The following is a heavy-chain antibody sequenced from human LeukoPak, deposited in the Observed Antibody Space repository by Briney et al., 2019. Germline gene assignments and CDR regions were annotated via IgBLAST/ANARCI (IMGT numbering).Heavy chain of an antibody. J-gene: IGHJ4*02. Sequence: GGSLRLSCAASGFTFNTFWMSWVRQAPGKGLEWVASIKQDGSEKHYVDSVKGRFTIARDSAMNSLYLQMNSLRGEDTAVYYCARGHYYFDYWGQGTLVTVSS. CDR2: IKQDGSEK. V-gene: IGHV3-7*01. CDR1: GFTFNTFW. CDR3: ARGHYYFDY.